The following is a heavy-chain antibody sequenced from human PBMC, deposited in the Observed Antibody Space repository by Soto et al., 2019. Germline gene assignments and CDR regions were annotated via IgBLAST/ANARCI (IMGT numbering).Heavy chain of an antibody. J-gene: IGHJ6*03. D-gene: IGHD3-10*01. CDR1: GFSLSTSGMC. V-gene: IGHV2-70*11. CDR2: IDWDDDK. Sequence: GSGPTLVNPTQTLTLTCTFSGFSLSTSGMCVSWIRQPPGKALEWLARIDWDDDKYYSTSLKTRLTISKDTSKNQVVLTMPNMDPVDTATFYCARILCFGESPFRLYYREVWGKGTTVTVSS. CDR3: ARILCFGESPFRLYYREV.